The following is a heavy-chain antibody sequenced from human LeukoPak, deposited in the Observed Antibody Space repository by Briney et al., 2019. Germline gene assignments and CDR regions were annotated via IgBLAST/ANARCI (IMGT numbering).Heavy chain of an antibody. CDR1: GGSISSYY. CDR3: GRDRRLWGQDAFDI. J-gene: IGHJ3*02. CDR2: IYYSGST. D-gene: IGHD5-18*01. V-gene: IGHV4-59*01. Sequence: PSETLSLTCTVSGGSISSYYWSWIRQPPGKGLEWIGYIYYSGSTNYNPSLKSRVTISVDTSKNQFSLKLSSVTAADTAVYYCGRDRRLWGQDAFDIWGQGTMVTVSS.